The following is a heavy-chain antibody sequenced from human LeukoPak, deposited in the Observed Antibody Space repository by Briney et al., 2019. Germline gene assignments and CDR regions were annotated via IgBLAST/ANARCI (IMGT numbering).Heavy chain of an antibody. CDR3: AKPFNGYSSGWYDY. J-gene: IGHJ4*02. CDR2: ISGSGGST. CDR1: GFTFSSYA. D-gene: IGHD6-19*01. V-gene: IGHV3-23*01. Sequence: SGGSLRLSCAASGFTFSSYAMSWVRQAPGKGLEWVSAISGSGGSTYYADSVKGRFTISRDNSKNTLYLQMNSLRAEDTAVYYCAKPFNGYSSGWYDYWGQGTLVTVSS.